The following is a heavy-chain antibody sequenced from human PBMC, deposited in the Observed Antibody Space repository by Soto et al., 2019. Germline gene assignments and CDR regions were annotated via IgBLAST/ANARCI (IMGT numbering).Heavy chain of an antibody. V-gene: IGHV4-4*02. CDR3: ARSGSYGGGYFDY. D-gene: IGHD1-26*01. Sequence: QVQLQESGPGLVKPSGTLSLTCAVSGGSISSSNWWSWVRQPPGKGLEWIGEIYHSGSTNYNPSLKSRVTISVDKSNNHFSLKLRSVTAAATAVYYCARSGSYGGGYFDYWGQGTLVTVSS. CDR2: IYHSGST. CDR1: GGSISSSNW. J-gene: IGHJ4*02.